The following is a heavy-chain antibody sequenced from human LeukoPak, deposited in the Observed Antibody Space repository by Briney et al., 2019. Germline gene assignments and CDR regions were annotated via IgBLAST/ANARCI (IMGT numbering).Heavy chain of an antibody. V-gene: IGHV3-7*01. CDR2: IKQDGSEK. J-gene: IGHJ4*02. Sequence: GGSLRLSXAASGFTFSSYWMSWVRQAPGKGLEWVANIKQDGSEKYYVDSVKGRFTISRDNAKNSLYLQMNSLRAEDTAVYYCATAPRIVGATPSFDYWGQGTLVTVSS. CDR3: ATAPRIVGATPSFDY. CDR1: GFTFSSYW. D-gene: IGHD1-26*01.